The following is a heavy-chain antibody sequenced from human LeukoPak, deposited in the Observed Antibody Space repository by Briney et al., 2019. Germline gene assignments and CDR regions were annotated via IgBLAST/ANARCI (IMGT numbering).Heavy chain of an antibody. Sequence: GGSLRLSCAASGFTFSNYWMKWVRQAPGKGLGWVAYIKQDGSEIHYVDSVRGRFTISRDNAKNSLYLQMNSLRAEDTAVYYCTRAFSGSFDYWGQGTLVTVSS. V-gene: IGHV3-7*01. CDR3: TRAFSGSFDY. CDR2: IKQDGSEI. D-gene: IGHD1-26*01. CDR1: GFTFSNYW. J-gene: IGHJ4*02.